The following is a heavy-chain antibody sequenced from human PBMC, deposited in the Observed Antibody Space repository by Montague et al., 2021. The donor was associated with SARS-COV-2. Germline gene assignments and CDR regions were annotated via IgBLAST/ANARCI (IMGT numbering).Heavy chain of an antibody. Sequence: SLRLSRAASGFSFSDYGMHWLRQAPGKGLEWVAVIWSHGSNTDYADSVKGRFTISRDDSKSGLYLQMSSLRGDDTAVYYCARDRGRLQWFFQFDYWGQGSLVTVSS. V-gene: IGHV3-33*01. CDR1: GFSFSDYG. J-gene: IGHJ4*02. D-gene: IGHD3-3*01. CDR3: ARDRGRLQWFFQFDY. CDR2: IWSHGSNT.